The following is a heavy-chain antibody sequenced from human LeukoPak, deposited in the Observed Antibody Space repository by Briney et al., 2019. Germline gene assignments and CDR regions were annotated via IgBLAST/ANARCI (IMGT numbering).Heavy chain of an antibody. V-gene: IGHV3-48*04. CDR1: GFTFSTYS. Sequence: GGSLRLSCAASGFTFSTYSMNWVRQAPGKGLEWVSYISGSSGTIYYADSVKGRFTISRDNPKTSLYLQMNSLRAEDTGLYHCARDMKGSLDYWGQGTLVTVSS. D-gene: IGHD3-16*01. CDR2: ISGSSGTI. CDR3: ARDMKGSLDY. J-gene: IGHJ4*02.